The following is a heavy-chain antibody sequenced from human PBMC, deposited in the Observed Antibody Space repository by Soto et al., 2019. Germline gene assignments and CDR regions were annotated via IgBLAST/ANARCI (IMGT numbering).Heavy chain of an antibody. CDR3: ARVSGDYVHSTWFDP. CDR1: GGTFSSYA. CDR2: IIPIFGTA. V-gene: IGHV1-69*13. Sequence: SVKVSCKASGGTFSSYAISWVRQAPGQGLEWMGGIIPIFGTANYAQKFQGRVTITADESTSTAYMELRSLRSEDTAVYYCARVSGDYVHSTWFDPWGQGTLVTVSS. J-gene: IGHJ5*02. D-gene: IGHD4-17*01.